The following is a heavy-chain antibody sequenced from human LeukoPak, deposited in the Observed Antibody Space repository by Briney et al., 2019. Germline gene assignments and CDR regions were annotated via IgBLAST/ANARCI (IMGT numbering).Heavy chain of an antibody. CDR1: AFTFCNYW. Sequence: GGSLRLSCAASAFTFCNYWMSWVRQAPGKGLGWVANIKEDGSEINYVDSVKGRFTISRDNAKNSLYLQMNSLRVDDTAVYYCARDRGYSTFDYWGQGTLVTVSS. V-gene: IGHV3-7*01. D-gene: IGHD4-23*01. J-gene: IGHJ4*02. CDR3: ARDRGYSTFDY. CDR2: IKEDGSEI.